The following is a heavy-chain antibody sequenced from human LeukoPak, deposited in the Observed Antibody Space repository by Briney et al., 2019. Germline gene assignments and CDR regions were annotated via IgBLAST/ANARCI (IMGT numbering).Heavy chain of an antibody. CDR2: ISTTRGFT. J-gene: IGHJ4*02. Sequence: GGSLRLSCAASGFTFSDYYMSWIRQAPGKGLEWISYISTTRGFTKYADSVKGRFTISRDNAKNTLYLQMNSLGVEDTAVYYCARDISQSPREYWGQGTLVIVSS. CDR3: ARDISQSPREY. V-gene: IGHV3-11*06. CDR1: GFTFSDYY. D-gene: IGHD3-9*01.